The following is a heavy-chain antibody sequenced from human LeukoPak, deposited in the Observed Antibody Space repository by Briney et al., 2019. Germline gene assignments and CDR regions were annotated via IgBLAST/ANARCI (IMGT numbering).Heavy chain of an antibody. D-gene: IGHD4-17*01. CDR1: GFTFSSYE. V-gene: IGHV3-21*01. CDR2: ISSSSSYI. J-gene: IGHJ6*03. CDR3: ARKRADTVTTYYYYYYMDV. Sequence: PGGSLRLSCAASGFTFSSYEMNWVRQAPGKGLEWVSSISSSSSYIYYADSVKGRFTISRDNAKNSLYLQMNSLRAEDTAVYYCARKRADTVTTYYYYYYMDVWGKGTTVTVSS.